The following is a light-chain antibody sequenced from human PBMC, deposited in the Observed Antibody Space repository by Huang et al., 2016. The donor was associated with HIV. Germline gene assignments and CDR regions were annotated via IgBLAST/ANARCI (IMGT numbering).Light chain of an antibody. Sequence: ETVLTQSPATLSLSPGERATLSCRASQSVDIDLAWYQQKPGQAPRLLVYDASNRATGVPARFRGSGSGTDFSLTISSLEPEDFAVYYCQQRSTWPPTFGQGTRQEIK. CDR1: QSVDID. CDR2: DAS. CDR3: QQRSTWPPT. V-gene: IGKV3-11*01. J-gene: IGKJ5*01.